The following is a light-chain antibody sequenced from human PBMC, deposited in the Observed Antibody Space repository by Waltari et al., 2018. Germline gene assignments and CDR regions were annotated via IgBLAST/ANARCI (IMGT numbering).Light chain of an antibody. CDR2: AVS. Sequence: DIQMTQSPSALSASVGDRGTISCRASQTMSSDLNWYQQKPGTAPKVLIYAVSNLQSGVPSRFSGSGSGTDFTLTISSLQPEDSATYYCQQSSTWTFGQGTKVEIK. V-gene: IGKV1-39*01. CDR3: QQSSTWT. CDR1: QTMSSD. J-gene: IGKJ1*01.